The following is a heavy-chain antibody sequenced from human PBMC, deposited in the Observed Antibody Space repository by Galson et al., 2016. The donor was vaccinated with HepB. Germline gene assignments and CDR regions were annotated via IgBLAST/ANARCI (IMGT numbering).Heavy chain of an antibody. CDR1: GGSIYPYY. CDR3: ARDRLAAAASCVAFAL. J-gene: IGHJ3*01. CDR2: IDHSGNI. Sequence: SETLSLTCSVSGGSIYPYYWDWIRQPSGQGLEWIAYIDHSGNIVCNPSLRSRVTLSVDTSRNQFSLKLSSVTAADTAVYYCARDRLAAAASCVAFALWGQGTMVTVSS. D-gene: IGHD6-13*01. V-gene: IGHV4-59*01.